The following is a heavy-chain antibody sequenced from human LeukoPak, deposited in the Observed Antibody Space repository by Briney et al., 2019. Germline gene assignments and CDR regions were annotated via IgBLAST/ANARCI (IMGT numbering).Heavy chain of an antibody. D-gene: IGHD3-10*01. J-gene: IGHJ4*02. CDR1: WFTLSRYV. CDR2: IRGSAGTT. V-gene: IGHV3-23*01. Sequence: GGPLRLSCAASWFTLSRYVMSCVRQPRGRGVEWVSAIRGSAGTTYYADSVKDRFTSSRDNSNNTLYLQMNSLRAEDTAVYYSAKTRGVFLDLDYWGQGTLVTVSS. CDR3: AKTRGVFLDLDY.